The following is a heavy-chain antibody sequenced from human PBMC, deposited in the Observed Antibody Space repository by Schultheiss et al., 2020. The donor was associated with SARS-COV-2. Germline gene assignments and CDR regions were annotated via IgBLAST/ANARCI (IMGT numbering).Heavy chain of an antibody. CDR1: GFTFSSYS. D-gene: IGHD5-12*01. J-gene: IGHJ4*02. CDR3: ARAGYDADFDY. Sequence: GGSLRLSCAASGFTFSSYSMNWVRQAPGKGLEWVSRINSDGSSTSYADSVKGRFTISRDSAKNTLYLQMNSLRAEDTAVYYCARAGYDADFDYWGQGTLVTVSS. CDR2: INSDGSST. V-gene: IGHV3-74*01.